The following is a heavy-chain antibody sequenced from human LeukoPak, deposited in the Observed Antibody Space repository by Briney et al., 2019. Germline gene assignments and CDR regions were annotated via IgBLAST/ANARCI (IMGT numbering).Heavy chain of an antibody. J-gene: IGHJ6*02. Sequence: SETLSLTCTVSGGSISSYYWSWIRQPPGKGLEWIGYICYSGSTNYNPSLKSRVTISVDTSKNQFSLKLSSVTAADTAVYYCARHKRSGSYSYYYYGMDVWGQGTTVTVSS. D-gene: IGHD1-26*01. CDR3: ARHKRSGSYSYYYYGMDV. CDR1: GGSISSYY. V-gene: IGHV4-59*08. CDR2: ICYSGST.